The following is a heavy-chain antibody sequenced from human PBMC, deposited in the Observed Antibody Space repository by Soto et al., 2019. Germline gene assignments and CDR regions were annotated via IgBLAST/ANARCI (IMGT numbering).Heavy chain of an antibody. V-gene: IGHV2-5*02. Sequence: SGPTLVNPTQTLTLTCTFSGFSLSTSGVGVGWIRQPPGKALEWLALIYWDGDKRYSPCLKSRLTITKDTSKNQVVLTMTNMDPVDTATFYCAPSRWAVAGPNWFDPWGQGTLVPVS. CDR1: GFSLSTSGVG. J-gene: IGHJ5*02. CDR3: APSRWAVAGPNWFDP. CDR2: IYWDGDK. D-gene: IGHD6-19*01.